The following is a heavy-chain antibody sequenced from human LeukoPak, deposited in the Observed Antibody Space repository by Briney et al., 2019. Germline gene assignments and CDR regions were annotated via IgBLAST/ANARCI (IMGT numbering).Heavy chain of an antibody. Sequence: PSETLSLTCAVSEMSFSAYYWNWIRQSPGKGLEWIGEINYGGSTKYTPSLEGRGTILIDTSKNQFSLKLTSVTAADTAVYYCARGFPPGSGSRGSHAFDVWGQGTMVAVSS. V-gene: IGHV4-34*01. D-gene: IGHD6-19*01. J-gene: IGHJ3*01. CDR3: ARGFPPGSGSRGSHAFDV. CDR1: EMSFSAYY. CDR2: INYGGST.